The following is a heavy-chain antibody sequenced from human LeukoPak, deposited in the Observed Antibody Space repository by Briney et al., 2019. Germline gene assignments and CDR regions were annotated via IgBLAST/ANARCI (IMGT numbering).Heavy chain of an antibody. Sequence: SETLSLTCAVSGGSISSSNWWSWVRQPPGKGLEWIGEIYHSGSTNYNPSLKSRVTISVDKSKNQFSLKLSSVTAAGTAVYYCARVGVGATIGLPLDYWGQGTLVTVSS. V-gene: IGHV4-4*02. CDR1: GGSISSSNW. D-gene: IGHD1-26*01. J-gene: IGHJ4*02. CDR3: ARVGVGATIGLPLDY. CDR2: IYHSGST.